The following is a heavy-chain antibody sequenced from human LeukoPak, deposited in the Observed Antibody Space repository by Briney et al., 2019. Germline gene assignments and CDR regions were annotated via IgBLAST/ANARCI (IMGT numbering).Heavy chain of an antibody. CDR1: GGSFSGYY. CDR3: ASGSITGTTGFDY. Sequence: SETLSLTCAVYGGSFSGYYWSWIRQPPGKGLEWIGEINHSGSTNYNPSLKSRVTISVDTSKNQFSLKLSSVTPADTAVYYCASGSITGTTGFDYWGQGTLVTVSS. CDR2: INHSGST. D-gene: IGHD1-20*01. J-gene: IGHJ4*02. V-gene: IGHV4-34*01.